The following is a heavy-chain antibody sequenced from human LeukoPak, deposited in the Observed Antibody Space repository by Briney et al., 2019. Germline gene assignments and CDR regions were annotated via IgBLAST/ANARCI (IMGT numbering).Heavy chain of an antibody. Sequence: GGSLRLSCAASGFTFSSYSMNWVRQAPGKGLEWVSSISSSSSYIYYADSVKGRFTISRDNAKNSLYLQTNSLRAEDTAVYYCARTRAQAGAFDIWGQGTMVTVSS. CDR1: GFTFSSYS. CDR3: ARTRAQAGAFDI. V-gene: IGHV3-21*01. CDR2: ISSSSSYI. J-gene: IGHJ3*02. D-gene: IGHD6-25*01.